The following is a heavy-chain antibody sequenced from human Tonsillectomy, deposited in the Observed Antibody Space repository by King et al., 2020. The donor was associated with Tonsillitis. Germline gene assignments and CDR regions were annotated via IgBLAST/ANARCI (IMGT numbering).Heavy chain of an antibody. CDR3: ANGGGLEAPFDY. Sequence: VQLVESGGGVVQPGRSLRLSCAASGFTFSSYGMHWVRQAPGKGLEWVAVISYDGSNKYYADSVKGRFTISRDNSKNTLYLQMNSLRAEDTAVYYCANGGGLEAPFDYWGQGTLVTVSS. D-gene: IGHD3-16*01. V-gene: IGHV3-30*18. J-gene: IGHJ4*02. CDR1: GFTFSSYG. CDR2: ISYDGSNK.